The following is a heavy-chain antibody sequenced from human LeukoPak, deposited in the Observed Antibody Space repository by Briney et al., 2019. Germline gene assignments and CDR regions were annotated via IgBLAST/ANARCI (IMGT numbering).Heavy chain of an antibody. CDR1: GYTFTSYG. CDR3: ARDGRYYYGSGPDY. V-gene: IGHV1-18*01. D-gene: IGHD3-10*01. CDR2: ISAYNGNT. J-gene: IGHJ4*02. Sequence: ASVTVSCKASGYTFTSYGINWARQAPGQGLEWMGWISAYNGNTNYAQKLQGRVTMTTDTSTSTAYMELRSLRSDDTAVYYCARDGRYYYGSGPDYWGQGTLVTVSS.